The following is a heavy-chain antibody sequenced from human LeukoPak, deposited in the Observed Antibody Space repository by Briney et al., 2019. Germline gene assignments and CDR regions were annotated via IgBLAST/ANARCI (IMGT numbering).Heavy chain of an antibody. D-gene: IGHD1-26*01. CDR1: GFTFSSYA. J-gene: IGHJ6*03. V-gene: IGHV3-21*01. Sequence: NPGGSLRLSCAASGFTFSSYAMNWVRQAPGKGLEWVSSITSSSTYIHYADSVKGRFTISRDNAKNSLYLQMNSLRAEDTAVYYCARTTSGATFSDYYYYHMDVWGKGTTVTVSS. CDR2: ITSSSTYI. CDR3: ARTTSGATFSDYYYYHMDV.